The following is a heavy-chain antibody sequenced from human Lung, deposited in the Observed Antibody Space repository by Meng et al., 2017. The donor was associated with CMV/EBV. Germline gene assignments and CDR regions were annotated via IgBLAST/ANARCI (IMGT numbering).Heavy chain of an antibody. CDR3: ARDGSFWSGYYAPVTFDI. J-gene: IGHJ3*02. CDR1: GLTSSSYS. Sequence: ESLSLXCVVYGLTSSSYSMNWVRQAPGKGLEWVSSIRSSSRYIYYADSVKGRFTLTRDNAKNSMYLQMNSLRAEDTAVYYCARDGSFWSGYYAPVTFDIWGQGTTVTVSS. D-gene: IGHD3-3*01. V-gene: IGHV3-21*01. CDR2: IRSSSRYI.